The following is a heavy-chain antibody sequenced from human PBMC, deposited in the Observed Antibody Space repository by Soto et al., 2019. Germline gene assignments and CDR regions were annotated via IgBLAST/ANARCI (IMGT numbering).Heavy chain of an antibody. D-gene: IGHD3-3*01. CDR1: GVTFSSGA. CDR3: ARAIWCGVSTFDV. V-gene: IGHV3-30-3*01. CDR2: ISYDGSNK. J-gene: IGHJ6*02. Sequence: PWETLSLSCAVSGVTFSSGALYWGCQAPGKGRKWVAGISYDGSNKYYCDSLKSRFTISRDNSKNTLYLKMNRLTAEDTDVSYCARAIWCGVSTFDVWGQGTMVTVSS.